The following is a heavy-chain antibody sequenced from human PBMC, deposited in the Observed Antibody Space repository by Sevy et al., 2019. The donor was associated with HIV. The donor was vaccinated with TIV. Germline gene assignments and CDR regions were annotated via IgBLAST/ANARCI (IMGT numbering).Heavy chain of an antibody. J-gene: IGHJ3*02. CDR2: ISYAGSSK. Sequence: GGSLRLSCAASGFNFSSYGMHWVRQAPGKGLEWVAIISYAGSSKYYADSVKGRFTISRDNSKNTQNLQINSLRTEDTDVYYFAKESGSYYDFWSGHDTFDMWGQGTVVTVSS. V-gene: IGHV3-30*18. CDR1: GFNFSSYG. D-gene: IGHD3-3*01. CDR3: AKESGSYYDFWSGHDTFDM.